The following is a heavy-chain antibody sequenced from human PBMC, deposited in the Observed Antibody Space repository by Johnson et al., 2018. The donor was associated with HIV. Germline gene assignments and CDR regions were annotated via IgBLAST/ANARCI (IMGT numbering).Heavy chain of an antibody. D-gene: IGHD4-23*01. CDR3: AKVGATVITPRGEVFDM. Sequence: QVQLVESGGGVVQPGRSLRLSCAASGFTFSSYTMHWVRQAPGKGLEWVAVISFDGANTYYADSVKGRFTIPRDNSKNMLYLQMNSLRAEDTAVYHCAKVGATVITPRGEVFDMWGQGTMVTVSS. V-gene: IGHV3-30*04. CDR2: ISFDGANT. J-gene: IGHJ3*02. CDR1: GFTFSSYT.